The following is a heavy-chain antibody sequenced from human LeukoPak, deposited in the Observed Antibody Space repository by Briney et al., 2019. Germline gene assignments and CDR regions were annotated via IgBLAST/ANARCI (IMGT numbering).Heavy chain of an antibody. Sequence: PGGSLRLSCAASVFTFSSYSMNWVRQAPAKGLDWVSYISSSYRTIYYADSVKGRFTVSRDNAKNSLYLQMSSLRAEDTSFYYCARDLGGGDAFDIWGQGTMVTVSS. D-gene: IGHD3-16*01. CDR3: ARDLGGGDAFDI. CDR1: VFTFSSYS. V-gene: IGHV3-48*01. J-gene: IGHJ3*02. CDR2: ISSSYRTI.